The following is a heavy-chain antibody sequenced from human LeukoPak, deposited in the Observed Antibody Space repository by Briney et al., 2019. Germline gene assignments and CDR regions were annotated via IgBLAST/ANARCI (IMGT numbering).Heavy chain of an antibody. CDR3: ARDPIVGAAPRQGLDY. V-gene: IGHV3-11*01. D-gene: IGHD1-26*01. CDR2: ISSSGSTI. Sequence: PGGSLRLSCVASGFTFSDYYMSWIRQAPGKGLEWVSYISSSGSTIYYADSVKGRFTISRDNAKNSLYLQMNSLRAEDTAVYYCARDPIVGAAPRQGLDYWGQGTLVTVSS. J-gene: IGHJ4*02. CDR1: GFTFSDYY.